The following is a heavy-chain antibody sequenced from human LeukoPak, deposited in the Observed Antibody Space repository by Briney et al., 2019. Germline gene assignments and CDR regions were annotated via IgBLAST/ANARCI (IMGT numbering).Heavy chain of an antibody. CDR2: IIPIFGTA. J-gene: IGHJ3*02. V-gene: IGHV1-69*13. D-gene: IGHD1-26*01. CDR3: ARRYSELRVQDAFDI. CDR1: GGTFSSYA. Sequence: SVKVSCKASGGTFSSYAISWVLEAPGQGLEWMGGIIPIFGTANYAQKFQGRVTITADESTSTAYMELSSLSSEDTAVYYCARRYSELRVQDAFDIWGQGTMVTDS.